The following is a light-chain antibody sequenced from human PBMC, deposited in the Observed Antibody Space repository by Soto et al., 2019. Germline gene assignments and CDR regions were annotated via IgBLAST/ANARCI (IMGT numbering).Light chain of an antibody. V-gene: IGKV2D-30*01. J-gene: IGKJ1*01. CDR3: MQGTHWPPT. CDR1: ESLAYSDGNSY. CDR2: NVS. Sequence: DVVMTQSPLSLPVTLGQPASISCRSSESLAYSDGNSYLNWFHQRPGQSPRRLIYNVSNWDSGVPGRFSGSGSGTDFTLKISRVEAGDVGVYYCMQGTHWPPTFGQGTKVELK.